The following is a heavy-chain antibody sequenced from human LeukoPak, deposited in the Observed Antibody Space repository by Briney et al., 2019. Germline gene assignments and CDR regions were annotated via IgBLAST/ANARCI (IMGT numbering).Heavy chain of an antibody. D-gene: IGHD2-2*01. CDR3: ARDRVGYCSSTSCYGDFDY. V-gene: IGHV1-69*01. J-gene: IGHJ4*02. Sequence: SVKVSCKASGGTFSSYAISWVRQAPGQGLEWMGGIIPIFGTANYAQKFQGRVTITADESTSTAFMELSSLRSEDTAVYYCARDRVGYCSSTSCYGDFDYWGQGTLVTVSS. CDR1: GGTFSSYA. CDR2: IIPIFGTA.